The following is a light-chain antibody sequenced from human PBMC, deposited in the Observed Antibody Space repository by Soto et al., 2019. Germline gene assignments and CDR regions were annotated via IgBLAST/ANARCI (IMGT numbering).Light chain of an antibody. J-gene: IGKJ1*01. V-gene: IGKV4-1*01. CDR3: QQYYSTSTWT. Sequence: DIVMTQSPDSLAVSLGERATINCKSSQSVLYSSNNKNYLAWYQQKPGPPPKLLIYWASTRESGVLDRFSSSGSGTDFTLTISSLQAEDVAVYYCQQYYSTSTWTFGQGTKVQIK. CDR2: WAS. CDR1: QSVLYSSNNKNY.